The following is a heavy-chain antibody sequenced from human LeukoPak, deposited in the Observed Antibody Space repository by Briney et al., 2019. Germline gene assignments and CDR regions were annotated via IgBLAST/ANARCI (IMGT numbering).Heavy chain of an antibody. J-gene: IGHJ4*02. V-gene: IGHV1-2*02. D-gene: IGHD6-13*01. CDR1: GYTFTGYY. CDR2: INPNSGGT. CDR3: ARSLFGSWRKYYFDY. Sequence: ASVKVSCKASGYTFTGYYMHWVQQAPGQGLEWMGWINPNSGGTNYAQKFQGRVTMTRDTSISTAYMELSRLRSDDTAVYYCARSLFGSWRKYYFDYWGQGTLVTVSS.